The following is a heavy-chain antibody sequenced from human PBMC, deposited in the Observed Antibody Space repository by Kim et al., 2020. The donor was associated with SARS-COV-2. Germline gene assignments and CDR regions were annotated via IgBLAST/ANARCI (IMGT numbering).Heavy chain of an antibody. CDR2: TYYTSKWNY. CDR3: ARDYINSFDP. V-gene: IGHV6-1*01. CDR1: GDSVSTNSAA. Sequence: SQTLSLTCAISGDSVSTNSAAWNWIRQSPSRGLEWLGKTYYTSKWNYAYAVSLKSRITINPDTVKNQFSLQLNSVTPEDTAIYYCARDYINSFDPWGQGTLVTVSS. D-gene: IGHD2-15*01. J-gene: IGHJ5*02.